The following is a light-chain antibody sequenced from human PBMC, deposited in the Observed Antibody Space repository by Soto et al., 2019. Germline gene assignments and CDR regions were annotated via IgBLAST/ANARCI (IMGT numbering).Light chain of an antibody. CDR1: ISDVGSYNF. CDR2: EVT. V-gene: IGLV2-14*01. J-gene: IGLJ1*01. CDR3: SSYRSTSVYV. Sequence: QSALTQPASVSGSPGQSITISCTGTISDVGSYNFVSWYQQYPGKAPKLMIYEVTHRPSGVSNRFSGSKCGNTASLTISGLQAEDEANYYCSSYRSTSVYVFGTGTKVTVL.